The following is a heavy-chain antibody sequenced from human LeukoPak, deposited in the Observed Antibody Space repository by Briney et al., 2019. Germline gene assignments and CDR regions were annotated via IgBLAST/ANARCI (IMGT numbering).Heavy chain of an antibody. D-gene: IGHD4/OR15-4a*01. CDR1: GFTFSGHW. J-gene: IGHJ5*02. Sequence: GGSLRLSCEASGFTFSGHWMSWVRQAPGKGLEWVGNIKQDGSEKSYVDSVKGRFTISRDNAKNLLYLQMNSLRVEDTAVYYCAREVRGPDPWGQGTLVTVSS. CDR2: IKQDGSEK. V-gene: IGHV3-7*03. CDR3: AREVRGPDP.